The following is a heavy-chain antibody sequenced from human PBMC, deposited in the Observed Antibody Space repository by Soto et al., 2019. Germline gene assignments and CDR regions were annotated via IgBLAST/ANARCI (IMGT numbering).Heavy chain of an antibody. D-gene: IGHD4-17*01. CDR3: ARSGTVTNFDY. CDR2: IYYTGST. Sequence: QVQLQESGPGLVKPSQTLSLTCTVSGGSISSGGYYWSWIRQHPGKGLEWIGYIYYTGSTYYNPSLKSRVTISVDTSKNQFSLKLSSVNPADTAVYYCARSGTVTNFDYWGQGTLVTVSS. V-gene: IGHV4-31*03. CDR1: GGSISSGGYY. J-gene: IGHJ4*02.